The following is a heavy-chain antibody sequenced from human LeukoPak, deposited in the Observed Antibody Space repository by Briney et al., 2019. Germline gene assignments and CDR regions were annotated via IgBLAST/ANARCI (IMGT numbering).Heavy chain of an antibody. CDR1: GFTFSSYA. J-gene: IGHJ3*02. V-gene: IGHV3-23*01. CDR3: AKDRDYDFWSGSAFDI. CDR2: ISGSGGST. Sequence: GGSLRLSCAASGFTFSSYAMSWVRQAPGKGLEWVSAISGSGGSTYYADFVKGRFTISRDNSKNTLYLQMNSLRAEDTAVYYCAKDRDYDFWSGSAFDIWGQGTMVTVSS. D-gene: IGHD3-3*01.